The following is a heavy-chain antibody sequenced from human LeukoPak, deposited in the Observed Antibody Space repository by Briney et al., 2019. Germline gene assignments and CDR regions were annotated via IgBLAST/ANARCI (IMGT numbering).Heavy chain of an antibody. CDR3: TRHSDSSGWYAGIDAFDI. J-gene: IGHJ3*02. CDR2: IGRRANTYQT. D-gene: IGHD6-19*01. Sequence: PGGSLRLSCAASGFTFSGSAMHWVRQASGKGLEWVGRIGRRANTYQTAYAASVKGRLTISRDDLKNRAYMQMNSLKTEDTAVYYCTRHSDSSGWYAGIDAFDIWGQGTMVTVSS. CDR1: GFTFSGSA. V-gene: IGHV3-73*01.